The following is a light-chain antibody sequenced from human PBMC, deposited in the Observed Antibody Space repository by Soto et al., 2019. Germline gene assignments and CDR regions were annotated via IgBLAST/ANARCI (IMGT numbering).Light chain of an antibody. V-gene: IGKV3-15*01. J-gene: IGKJ1*01. CDR3: QQYNNWPRT. CDR1: QSVSSN. Sequence: EIVMTQSPATLSVSPGEGATLSCRASQSVSSNLAWYQQKPGQAPRLLIYGASTRATGIPARFGGSGSGTEFTLTISSLQSEDFAVYYCQQYNNWPRTFGQGTKV. CDR2: GAS.